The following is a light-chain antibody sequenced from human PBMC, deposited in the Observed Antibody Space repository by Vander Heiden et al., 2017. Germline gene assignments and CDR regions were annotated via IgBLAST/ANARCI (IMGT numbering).Light chain of an antibody. J-gene: IGLJ3*02. Sequence: QSVLTQSLSVSCVPRHRVTISCTGSSSNNGAGYDVHWYQQLPGTAPKLLIYGNSKRPSGVPDRFSGSKSGTSASLAITGLQAEDEADYYCQSYDSSLSGSVFGGGTKLTVL. CDR1: SSNNGAGYD. CDR2: GNS. CDR3: QSYDSSLSGSV. V-gene: IGLV1-40*01.